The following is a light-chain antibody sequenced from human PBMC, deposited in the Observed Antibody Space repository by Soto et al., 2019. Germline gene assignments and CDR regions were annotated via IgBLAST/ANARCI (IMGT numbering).Light chain of an antibody. J-gene: IGKJ3*01. CDR2: AAS. V-gene: IGKV1-39*01. Sequence: DIQMTQSPSSLSASVGDGVTITCRASQSISHYLNWYQQKPVKAPKLLIYAASSLPSGVPSRFSGSGSGTDFTLTISSLQPEDFATYYCHQSYSTLFTFGPGTKVDIK. CDR1: QSISHY. CDR3: HQSYSTLFT.